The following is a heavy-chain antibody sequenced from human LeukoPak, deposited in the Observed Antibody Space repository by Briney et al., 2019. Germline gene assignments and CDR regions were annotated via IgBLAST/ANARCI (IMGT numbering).Heavy chain of an antibody. J-gene: IGHJ6*02. CDR2: IYYSGST. Sequence: SETLSLTRTVSGGSISSYYWSWIRQPPGKGLEWIGYIYYSGSTNYNPSLKSRVTISVDTSKNQFSLKLSSVTAADTAVYYCAGTYYDILTGYHARDYYGMDVWGQGTTVTVSS. CDR3: AGTYYDILTGYHARDYYGMDV. V-gene: IGHV4-59*01. D-gene: IGHD3-9*01. CDR1: GGSISSYY.